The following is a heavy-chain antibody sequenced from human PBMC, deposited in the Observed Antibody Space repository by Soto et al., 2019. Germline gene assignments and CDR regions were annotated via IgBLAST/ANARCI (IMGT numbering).Heavy chain of an antibody. CDR3: ARVNTSYYDMSGDDPLDSKHDMDV. CDR2: IYYSGCT. J-gene: IGHJ6*02. CDR1: GGSISIYY. V-gene: IGHV4-59*01. D-gene: IGHD3-22*01. Sequence: SETLPLTCTVSGGSISIYYWSLIRQPPGKGLEWIGYIYYSGCTNYNPSLKSRVTISVDTSKNQFSLKLSSVTAADTAVSYCARVNTSYYDMSGDDPLDSKHDMDVWAQWT.